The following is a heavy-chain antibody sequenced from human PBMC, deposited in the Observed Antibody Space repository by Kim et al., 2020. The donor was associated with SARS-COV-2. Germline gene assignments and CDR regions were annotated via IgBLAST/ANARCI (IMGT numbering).Heavy chain of an antibody. J-gene: IGHJ4*02. Sequence: NYAQKFQERVTITRDMSTSTAYMELSSLRSEDTAVYYCAAVNSGYVLFDYWGQGTLVTVSS. V-gene: IGHV1-58*01. D-gene: IGHD5-12*01. CDR3: AAVNSGYVLFDY.